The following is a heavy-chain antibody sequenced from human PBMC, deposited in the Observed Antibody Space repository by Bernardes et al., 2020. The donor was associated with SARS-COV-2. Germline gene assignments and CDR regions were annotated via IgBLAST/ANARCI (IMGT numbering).Heavy chain of an antibody. CDR1: GFSLSTSGVG. Sequence: SSPTPVKPTQTLTLTCTFSGFSLSTSGVGVGWIHQPPGKALAWLALIYWDDDKRYSPSLKSRLTITKDTSKNQVVLTMTNMDPVDTATYYCAHIGDTAMVSPWGQGTLVTVSS. CDR2: IYWDDDK. V-gene: IGHV2-5*02. D-gene: IGHD5-18*01. J-gene: IGHJ5*02. CDR3: AHIGDTAMVSP.